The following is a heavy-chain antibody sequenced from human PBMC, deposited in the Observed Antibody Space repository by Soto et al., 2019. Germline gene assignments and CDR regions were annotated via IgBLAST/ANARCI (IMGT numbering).Heavy chain of an antibody. J-gene: IGHJ4*02. Sequence: ASVKVSCKASGYMFTGYYMQWVRQAPGQGPEWMGWVSPNNGGTKYAQKFQGRVSMTRDTSISTVYMELRRLTFDDTAVYYCARGSDYSDFWRLEFSGQGTLVTVSS. D-gene: IGHD4-17*01. CDR1: GYMFTGYY. CDR2: VSPNNGGT. V-gene: IGHV1-2*02. CDR3: ARGSDYSDFWRLEF.